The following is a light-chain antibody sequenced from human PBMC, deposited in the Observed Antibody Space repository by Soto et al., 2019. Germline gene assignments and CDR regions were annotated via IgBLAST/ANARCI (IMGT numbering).Light chain of an antibody. J-gene: IGLJ1*01. CDR2: AVS. CDR1: SSDIGSYDH. V-gene: IGLV2-14*01. Sequence: QPASVSGSPGQSITISCSGTSSDIGSYDHVAWYQQFPGKSPKLMIYAVSDRPSGVSDRFSGSKSGNTASLTVSGLQAEDEADYYCSSYAGSNNYVFGTGTKLTVL. CDR3: SSYAGSNNYV.